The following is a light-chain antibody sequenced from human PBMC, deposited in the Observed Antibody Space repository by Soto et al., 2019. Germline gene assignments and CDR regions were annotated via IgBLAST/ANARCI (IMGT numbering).Light chain of an antibody. Sequence: QSVLTQPASVSGSPGQSITISCTGTSSDVGGYNYVSWFQLHPGKAPKLMVYEVSNRPSGISRRFSGSKSGNTASLTISGLQAEDEADYYCSSFTSSRIYVFGTGTKLTVL. V-gene: IGLV2-14*01. CDR1: SSDVGGYNY. J-gene: IGLJ1*01. CDR2: EVS. CDR3: SSFTSSRIYV.